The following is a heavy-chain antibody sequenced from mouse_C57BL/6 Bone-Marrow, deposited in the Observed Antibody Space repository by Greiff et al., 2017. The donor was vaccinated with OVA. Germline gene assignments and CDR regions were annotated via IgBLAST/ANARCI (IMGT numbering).Heavy chain of an antibody. CDR3: ARALRRSGGD. CDR2: IDPSDSYT. Sequence: QVQLQQPGAELVMPGASVKLSCKASGYTFTSYWMHWVKQRPGQGLEWIGEIDPSDSYTNYNQKFKGKSTLTVDKSSSTAYMQLSSLASEDSAVYYCARALRRSGGDWGQGTSVTVSS. D-gene: IGHD1-1*01. J-gene: IGHJ4*01. CDR1: GYTFTSYW. V-gene: IGHV1-69*01.